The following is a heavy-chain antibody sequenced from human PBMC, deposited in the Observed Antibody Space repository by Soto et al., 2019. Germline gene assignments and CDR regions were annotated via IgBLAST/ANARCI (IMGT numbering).Heavy chain of an antibody. CDR3: ANRNDYGSGSYFPFDH. D-gene: IGHD3-10*01. Sequence: EVQLLESGGGLVQPGGSLRLSCAASGFTFSSYGMSWVRQAPGKGLEWVSSISGSGGSTYYADSVKGRFTISRDTSKNTLYLQMSSLRAEDTAVYYCANRNDYGSGSYFPFDHWGQGTLVTVSS. CDR2: ISGSGGST. V-gene: IGHV3-23*01. J-gene: IGHJ4*02. CDR1: GFTFSSYG.